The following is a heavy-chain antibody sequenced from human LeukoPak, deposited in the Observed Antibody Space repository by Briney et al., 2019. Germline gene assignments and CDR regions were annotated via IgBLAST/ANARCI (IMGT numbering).Heavy chain of an antibody. J-gene: IGHJ3*02. Sequence: GGSLRLSCAASGFTFSSYSMNWVRQAPGKGLEWVSSISSSSTYIYYADSVKGRFTISRDNAKNSLYLQMNSLRADDTAVYYCAREANGAFDIWGQGTMVTVSS. V-gene: IGHV3-21*01. CDR2: ISSSSTYI. CDR3: AREANGAFDI. CDR1: GFTFSSYS.